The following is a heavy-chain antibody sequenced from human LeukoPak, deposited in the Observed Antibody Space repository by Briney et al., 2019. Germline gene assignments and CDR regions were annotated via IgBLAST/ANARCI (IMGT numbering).Heavy chain of an antibody. V-gene: IGHV3-21*01. J-gene: IGHJ3*02. CDR1: GFTFSSYS. D-gene: IGHD2-15*01. CDR3: AGEVVVAATHGDAFDI. Sequence: PGGSLRLSCAASGFTFSSYSMNWVRQAPGKGLEWVSSISSSSSYIYYADSVKGRFTISRDNAKNSLYLQMNSLRAEDTAVYYCAGEVVVAATHGDAFDIWGQGTMVTVSS. CDR2: ISSSSSYI.